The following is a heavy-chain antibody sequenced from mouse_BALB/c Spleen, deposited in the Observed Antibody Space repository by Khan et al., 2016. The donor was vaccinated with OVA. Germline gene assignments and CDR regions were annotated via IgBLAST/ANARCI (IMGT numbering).Heavy chain of an antibody. CDR1: GISITTGNYR. Sequence: VQLQESGPGLVKPSQTVSLTCTVTGISITTGNYRWSWIRQFPGNKLEWIGYIYYSGTITYNQSLTSRTTITRDTSKNQFFLEMNSLTAEDTATYYCARDGNWDGGVDYWGQGTTLTVSS. D-gene: IGHD4-1*01. CDR3: ARDGNWDGGVDY. CDR2: IYYSGTI. V-gene: IGHV3-5*02. J-gene: IGHJ2*01.